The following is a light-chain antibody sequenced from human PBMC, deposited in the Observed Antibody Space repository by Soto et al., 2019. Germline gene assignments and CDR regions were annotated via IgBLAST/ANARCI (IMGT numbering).Light chain of an antibody. J-gene: IGKJ2*01. V-gene: IGKV3-15*01. CDR1: QSVSSN. CDR2: GAS. Sequence: EIVMTQSPGTLSVSPGERATLSCRASQSVSSNVAWYQQKPGQAPRLLIYGASTGATGIPARFSGSGSGTEFTLTISSLQSEDFAVYYCQQYNNWPPYTFGQGTKLEIK. CDR3: QQYNNWPPYT.